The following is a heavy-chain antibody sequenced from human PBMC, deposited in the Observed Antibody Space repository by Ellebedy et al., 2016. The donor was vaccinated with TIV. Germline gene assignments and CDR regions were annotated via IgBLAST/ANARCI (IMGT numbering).Heavy chain of an antibody. J-gene: IGHJ6*03. Sequence: SETLSLTXTVSGDSISSSSDYWVWIRQPPGKGLERIGTISNRDRTDYNPSLKSRVFILVDASKNQFFLKLTSVTAADTAVYYCATFNQYYTYLGVWGKGTTVIVSS. CDR1: GDSISSSSDY. CDR3: ATFNQYYTYLGV. D-gene: IGHD1-14*01. V-gene: IGHV4-39*01. CDR2: ISNRDRT.